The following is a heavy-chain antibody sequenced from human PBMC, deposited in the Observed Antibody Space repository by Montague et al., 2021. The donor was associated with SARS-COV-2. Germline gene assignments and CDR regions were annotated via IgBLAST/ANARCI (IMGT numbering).Heavy chain of an antibody. Sequence: SETLSLTCTVSGGSVSSGGFYWSWIRQPPGKGLEWIGYMYSSGSTYYNPSLKSRVTISLDTSKNQFSLRLSSVTPADTAVYYCTREVGYWSQGTLVTVSS. J-gene: IGHJ4*02. CDR3: TREVGY. CDR2: MYSSGST. D-gene: IGHD2-15*01. V-gene: IGHV4-61*08. CDR1: GGSVSSGGFY.